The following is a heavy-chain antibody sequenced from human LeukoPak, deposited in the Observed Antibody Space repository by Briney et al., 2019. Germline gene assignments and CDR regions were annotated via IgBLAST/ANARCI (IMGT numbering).Heavy chain of an antibody. CDR3: ARDELRRGTELPHAFDI. V-gene: IGHV4-30-4*01. J-gene: IGHJ3*02. CDR2: IYYSGST. CDR1: GASISSGDYY. D-gene: IGHD2-15*01. Sequence: PSETLSLTCTVSGASISSGDYYWSWIRQPPGRGLEWIWYIYYSGSTYYNPSLKSRVTISVDTSKNQFSLKLSSVTAADTAVYYCARDELRRGTELPHAFDIWGQGTMVTVSS.